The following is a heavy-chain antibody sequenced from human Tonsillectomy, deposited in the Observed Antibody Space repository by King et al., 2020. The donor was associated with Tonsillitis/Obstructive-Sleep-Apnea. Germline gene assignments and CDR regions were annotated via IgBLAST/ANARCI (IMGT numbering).Heavy chain of an antibody. CDR2: IYPGDSDT. D-gene: IGHD2-15*01. CDR3: ARQESGGGHKSSRSPDN. V-gene: IGHV5-51*01. J-gene: IGHJ4*02. CDR1: GYNFDTYW. Sequence: QLVQSGAEVRKPGESLKISCKGSGYNFDTYWIGWVRQMPGKGLEWMGIIYPGDSDTRYSPSFQGQVTMSADKSISTAYLQWSSLKASDSAMYYCARQESGGGHKSSRSPDNWGQGTLVTVSS.